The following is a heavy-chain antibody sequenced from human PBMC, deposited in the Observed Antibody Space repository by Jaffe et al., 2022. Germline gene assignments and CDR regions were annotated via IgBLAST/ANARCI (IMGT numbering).Heavy chain of an antibody. D-gene: IGHD2-8*02. V-gene: IGHV4-39*01. CDR1: GGSISSSSYY. CDR2: IYYSGST. Sequence: QLQLQESGPGLVKPSETLSLTCTVSGGSISSSSYYWGWIRQPPGKGLEWIGSIYYSGSTYYNPSLKSRVTISVDTSKNQFSLKLSSVTAADTAVYYCRVSPGRVGLVVYAISGRGAIDYWGQGTLVTVSS. CDR3: RVSPGRVGLVVYAISGRGAIDY. J-gene: IGHJ4*02.